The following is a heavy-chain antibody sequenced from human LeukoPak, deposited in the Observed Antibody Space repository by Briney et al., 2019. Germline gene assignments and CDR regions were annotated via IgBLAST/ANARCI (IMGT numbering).Heavy chain of an antibody. CDR1: GFTFSNAW. D-gene: IGHD6-13*01. CDR2: IKSKTDGGTT. CDR3: TTVDGVSWRYSSSWYRLY. Sequence: GGSLRLSCAASGFTFSNAWMSWVRQAPGKGLEWVGRIKSKTDGGTTDYAAPVKGRFTISRDDSKNTLYLQMNSLKTEDTAVYYCTTVDGVSWRYSSSWYRLYWGQGTLVTVSS. J-gene: IGHJ4*02. V-gene: IGHV3-15*01.